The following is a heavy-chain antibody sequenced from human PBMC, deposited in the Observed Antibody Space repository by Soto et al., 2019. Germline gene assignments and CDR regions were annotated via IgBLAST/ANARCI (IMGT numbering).Heavy chain of an antibody. CDR2: VNPGSGDT. D-gene: IGHD3-16*01. CDR3: ARMATFGSLNWFDP. Sequence: ASVNVSCKSSGYSFTNNYVSWVRQATGQGLEWMGWVNPGSGDTGYAQKFQGRATMTRDISIATAYMELSSLRSDDTAIYYCARMATFGSLNWFDPWGQGTLVTVSS. V-gene: IGHV1-8*01. J-gene: IGHJ5*02. CDR1: GYSFTNNY.